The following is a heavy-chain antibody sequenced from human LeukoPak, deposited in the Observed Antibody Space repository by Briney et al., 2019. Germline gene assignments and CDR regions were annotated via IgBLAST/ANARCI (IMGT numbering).Heavy chain of an antibody. Sequence: SVKVSCKASGGTFSSYAICWVRQAPGQGLEWMGGIIPIFGTASYAQKFQGRVTMTRDTSTSTVYMELSSLRSEDTAVYYCARDLVDTAMVTDYWGQGTLVTVSS. CDR3: ARDLVDTAMVTDY. CDR1: GGTFSSYA. J-gene: IGHJ4*02. V-gene: IGHV1-69*05. CDR2: IIPIFGTA. D-gene: IGHD5-18*01.